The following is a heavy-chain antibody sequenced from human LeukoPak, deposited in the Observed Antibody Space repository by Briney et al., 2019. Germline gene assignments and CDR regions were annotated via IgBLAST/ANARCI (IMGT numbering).Heavy chain of an antibody. CDR2: ISSSGSTI. CDR1: GFTFSDYY. V-gene: IGHV3-11*04. Sequence: GGSLRLSCAASGFTFSDYYMSWIRQAPGKGLEWVSYISSSGSTIYYADSVKGRFTISRDDAKNSLYLQMNNLRVEDTALYYCARDPPIGYNYGYPFDNWGQGTLVTVSS. CDR3: ARDPPIGYNYGYPFDN. D-gene: IGHD5-18*01. J-gene: IGHJ4*02.